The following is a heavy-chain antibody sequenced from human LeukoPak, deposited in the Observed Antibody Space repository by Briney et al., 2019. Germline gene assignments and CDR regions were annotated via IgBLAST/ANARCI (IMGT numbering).Heavy chain of an antibody. V-gene: IGHV3-11*01. J-gene: IGHJ6*02. Sequence: GGSLRLSCAASGFTFGDYYMSWIRQAPGKGPEWVSHISSSGSTIYYADSVKGRFTISRDNAKNSLYLQMNSLRAEDTAVYYCARDAYYYGSGSLYYYYNLDVWGQGTTVTVSS. CDR2: ISSSGSTI. D-gene: IGHD3-10*01. CDR1: GFTFGDYY. CDR3: ARDAYYYGSGSLYYYYNLDV.